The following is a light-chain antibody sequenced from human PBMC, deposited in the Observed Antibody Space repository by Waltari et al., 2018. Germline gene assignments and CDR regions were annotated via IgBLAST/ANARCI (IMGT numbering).Light chain of an antibody. J-gene: IGKJ1*01. CDR3: QQSYSTAPET. CDR2: AAS. Sequence: DIQMTQSPSSLSASVGDRVTITCRASQSISNYLNWYQQKQGKVPKLLIYAASTLHSGVPSRFSGSGSGTEFTLTISSLQVEDFATYYCQQSYSTAPETFGQGTRVDMK. V-gene: IGKV1-39*01. CDR1: QSISNY.